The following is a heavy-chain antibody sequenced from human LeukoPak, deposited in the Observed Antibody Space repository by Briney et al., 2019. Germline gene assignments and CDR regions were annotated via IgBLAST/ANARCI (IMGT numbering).Heavy chain of an antibody. CDR1: GYTFTGYY. CDR2: IIPIFGTA. CDR3: ALGEGASYSYRFDY. J-gene: IGHJ4*02. D-gene: IGHD5-18*01. Sequence: ASVKVSCKASGYTFTGYYMHWVRQAPGQGLEWMGGIIPIFGTANYAQKFQGRVTTTADESTSTAYMELSSLRSEDTAVYYCALGEGASYSYRFDYWGQGTLVTVSS. V-gene: IGHV1-69*13.